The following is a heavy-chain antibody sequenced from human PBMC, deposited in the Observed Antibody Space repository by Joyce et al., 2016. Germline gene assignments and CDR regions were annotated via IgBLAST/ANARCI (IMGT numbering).Heavy chain of an antibody. Sequence: QVQLQESGPGLVKPSQTLSLTCSVSGGSISCGDYYWRWIRQPPGKGLEWIGYIYYTGSNYYNLSLRSRITMSVDKSKNQFSLKLSYVTAADTAVYYCARVTWFGDKGFDYWGQGTLVTVSS. CDR3: ARVTWFGDKGFDY. J-gene: IGHJ4*02. D-gene: IGHD3-10*01. CDR1: GGSISCGDYY. V-gene: IGHV4-30-4*01. CDR2: IYYTGSN.